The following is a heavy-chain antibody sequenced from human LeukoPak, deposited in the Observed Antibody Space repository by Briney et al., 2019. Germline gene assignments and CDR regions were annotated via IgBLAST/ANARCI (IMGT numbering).Heavy chain of an antibody. CDR2: ISWNSGSI. D-gene: IGHD3-3*01. Sequence: QPGGSLRLSCAASGFTFDDYAMHWVRQAPGKGLEWVSGISWNSGSIGYVDSVKGRFTISRDNAKNSLYLQMNSLRAEDTAVYYCARSPSSLESDYWGQGTLVTVSS. J-gene: IGHJ4*02. CDR3: ARSPSSLESDY. V-gene: IGHV3-9*01. CDR1: GFTFDDYA.